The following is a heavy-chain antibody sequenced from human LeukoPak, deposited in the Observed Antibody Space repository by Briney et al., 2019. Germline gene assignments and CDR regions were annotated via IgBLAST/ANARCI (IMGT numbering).Heavy chain of an antibody. Sequence: GASVKVSCKASGYTFTGYYLHWVRQAPGQGLEWMGWINPTTGDTNYAQNFQGRVTMTRDASISTAYMELSTLGSDDTAVYYCARVGLVGAVSLAIDYWGQGTLVTVSS. J-gene: IGHJ4*02. CDR1: GYTFTGYY. D-gene: IGHD1-26*01. V-gene: IGHV1-2*02. CDR2: INPTTGDT. CDR3: ARVGLVGAVSLAIDY.